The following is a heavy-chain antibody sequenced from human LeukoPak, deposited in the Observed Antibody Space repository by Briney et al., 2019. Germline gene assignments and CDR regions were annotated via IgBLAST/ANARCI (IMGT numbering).Heavy chain of an antibody. CDR1: GYTFTIYG. J-gene: IGHJ3*02. Sequence: ASVKVSFKASGYTFTIYGISWVRQAPGQGLEWMGWISAYNGNTNYAQKLQGRVTMTTDTSTSTAYMELRSLRSDDTAVYYCARGANIYYDSSAPDAFDIWGQGTMVTVSS. V-gene: IGHV1-18*01. D-gene: IGHD3-22*01. CDR3: ARGANIYYDSSAPDAFDI. CDR2: ISAYNGNT.